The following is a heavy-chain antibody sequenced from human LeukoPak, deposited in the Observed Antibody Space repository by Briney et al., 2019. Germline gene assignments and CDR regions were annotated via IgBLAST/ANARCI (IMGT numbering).Heavy chain of an antibody. D-gene: IGHD2-15*01. J-gene: IGHJ4*02. CDR3: ARRGLGYCSGGSCRIDY. CDR1: GFTFSSYS. V-gene: IGHV3-21*01. Sequence: GGSLRLSCAASGFTFSSYSMNWARQAPGKGLEWVSSISSSSSYIYYADSVKGRFTISRDNAKNSLYLQMNSLRAEDTAVYYCARRGLGYCSGGSCRIDYWGQGTLVTVSS. CDR2: ISSSSSYI.